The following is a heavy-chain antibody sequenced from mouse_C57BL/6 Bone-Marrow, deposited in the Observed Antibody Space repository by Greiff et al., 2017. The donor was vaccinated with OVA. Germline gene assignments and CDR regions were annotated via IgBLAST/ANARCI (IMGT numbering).Heavy chain of an antibody. Sequence: QVQLKQSGTELVKPGDSVKLSCKASGYTFTSYWMHWVKQRPGQGLEWIGNINPSNGGTNYNEKFKSKATRTVDKSASTAYMQLSSLTSEDSAVYYCATHYLYYFDYWGQGTTLTVSS. CDR1: GYTFTSYW. CDR3: ATHYLYYFDY. J-gene: IGHJ2*01. CDR2: INPSNGGT. V-gene: IGHV1-53*01. D-gene: IGHD1-1*01.